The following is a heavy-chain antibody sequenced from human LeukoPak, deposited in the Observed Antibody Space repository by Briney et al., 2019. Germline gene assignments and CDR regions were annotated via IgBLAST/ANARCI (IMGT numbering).Heavy chain of an antibody. J-gene: IGHJ4*02. Sequence: SQTLSLTCTVSGGSIGSGHYYWSWIRQPPGKGLEWIGYIYYSGSTYYNPSLKSRVTISVDTSKSQFTLKLASMTAADTAVYYCARATVTSIDYWGQGTLVTVSS. CDR3: ARATVTSIDY. CDR2: IYYSGST. CDR1: GGSIGSGHYY. V-gene: IGHV4-30-4*01. D-gene: IGHD4-17*01.